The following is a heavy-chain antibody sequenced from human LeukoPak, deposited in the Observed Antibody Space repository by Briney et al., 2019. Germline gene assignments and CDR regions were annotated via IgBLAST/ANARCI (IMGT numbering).Heavy chain of an antibody. CDR2: IYYSGST. Sequence: SETLSLTCTVSGGSISSSSYYWGWIRQPPGKGLEWIGNIYYSGSTYYNPSLKSRVTISVDTSKNQFSLKLSSVTAADTAVYYCARAKTGTLYYSDYWGQGTLVTVSS. CDR3: ARAKTGTLYYSDY. D-gene: IGHD1-1*01. J-gene: IGHJ4*02. V-gene: IGHV4-39*01. CDR1: GGSISSSSYY.